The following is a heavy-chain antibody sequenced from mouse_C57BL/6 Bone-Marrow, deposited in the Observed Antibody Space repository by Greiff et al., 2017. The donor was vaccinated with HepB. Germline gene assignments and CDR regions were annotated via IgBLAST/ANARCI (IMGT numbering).Heavy chain of an antibody. Sequence: VQLQQSGAELVRPGASVKLSCTASGFNIKDDYMHWVKQRPEQGLEWIGWIDPENGDTEYASKFQGKATITADTSSNTAYLQLSSLTSEDTAVSYCTLYGNYEGLYFDVWGTGTTVTVTS. CDR3: TLYGNYEGLYFDV. J-gene: IGHJ1*03. V-gene: IGHV14-4*01. CDR1: GFNIKDDY. D-gene: IGHD2-1*01. CDR2: IDPENGDT.